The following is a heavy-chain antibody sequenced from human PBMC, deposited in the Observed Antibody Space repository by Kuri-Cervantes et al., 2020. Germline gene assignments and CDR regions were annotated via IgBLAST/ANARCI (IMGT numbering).Heavy chain of an antibody. CDR2: INAGNGNT. Sequence: ASVKVSCKASGYTFTSYGISWVRQAPGQGLEWMGWINAGNGNTKYSQKFQGRVTITRDTSASTAYMELSSLRSEDTAVYYCASEQLDQTLDYYYMDVWGKGTTVTVSS. J-gene: IGHJ6*03. D-gene: IGHD6-6*01. CDR3: ASEQLDQTLDYYYMDV. V-gene: IGHV1-18*01. CDR1: GYTFTSYG.